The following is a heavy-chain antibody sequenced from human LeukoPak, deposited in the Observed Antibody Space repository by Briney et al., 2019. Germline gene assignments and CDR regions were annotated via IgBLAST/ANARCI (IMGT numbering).Heavy chain of an antibody. V-gene: IGHV3-21*01. Sequence: GGSLRLSCAASGFTFSSYSMNWVRQAPGKGLEWVSSISRSSNYKYYADSVKGRFTISRDNAKNSLYLQMNSLRAEDTALYYCASSRYDSSGYYGIIGYWGQGTLVTVSS. CDR3: ASSRYDSSGYYGIIGY. CDR2: ISRSSNYK. CDR1: GFTFSSYS. J-gene: IGHJ4*02. D-gene: IGHD3-22*01.